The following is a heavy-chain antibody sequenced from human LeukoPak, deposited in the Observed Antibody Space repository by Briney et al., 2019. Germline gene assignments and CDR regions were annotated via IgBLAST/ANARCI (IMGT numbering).Heavy chain of an antibody. CDR2: ISGSGGST. V-gene: IGHV3-23*01. J-gene: IGHJ5*02. CDR1: GFTFSSYG. D-gene: IGHD5-18*01. CDR3: AKDLAPWIQLWLPGWFDP. Sequence: GGSLRLSCAASGFTFSSYGMHWVRQAPGKGLEWVSAISGSGGSTYYADSVKGRFTISRDNSKNTLYLQMNSLRAEDTAVYYCAKDLAPWIQLWLPGWFDPWGQGTLVTVSS.